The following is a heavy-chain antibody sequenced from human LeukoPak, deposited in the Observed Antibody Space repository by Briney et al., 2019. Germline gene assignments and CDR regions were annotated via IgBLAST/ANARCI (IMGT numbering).Heavy chain of an antibody. J-gene: IGHJ4*02. CDR3: VRDGDAYDFDL. CDR1: GFSIRGYW. CDR2: IKSDGSWT. Sequence: GGSLRLSCAASGFSIRGYWMHWVRQAPGKGLMWVSRIKSDGSWTNYADSVRGRFTISRDNAKNTLFLQMVGLRAEDTAIYYCVRDGDAYDFDLWGQGILVTVSS. D-gene: IGHD5-12*01. V-gene: IGHV3-74*01.